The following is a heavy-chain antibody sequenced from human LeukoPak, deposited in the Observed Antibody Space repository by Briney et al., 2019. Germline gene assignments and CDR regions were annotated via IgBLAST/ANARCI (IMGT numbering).Heavy chain of an antibody. CDR2: ITSSSSYI. D-gene: IGHD1-26*01. CDR1: GFTFSSFG. CDR3: ARDPYSGSYSAYYYYYMDV. Sequence: GGSLRLSCAASGFTFSSFGMSWVRQAPGKGLEWVSSITSSSSYIYYADSVKGRFTISRDNAKNSLYLQMNSLRAEDTAVYYCARDPYSGSYSAYYYYYMDVWGKGTTVTVSS. V-gene: IGHV3-21*01. J-gene: IGHJ6*03.